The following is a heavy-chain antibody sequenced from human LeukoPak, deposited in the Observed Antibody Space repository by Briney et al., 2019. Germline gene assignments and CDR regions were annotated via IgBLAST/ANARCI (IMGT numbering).Heavy chain of an antibody. V-gene: IGHV4-34*12. CDR2: IIHSGST. D-gene: IGHD3-10*01. CDR1: GGSFSGYY. CDR3: ARIYYHGSVSYYDY. Sequence: PSETLSFTCAVYGGSFSGYYWSWIRQPPGKGLEWIGEIIHSGSTVYNPSITSRVTISVDTSKHQFSLKPSSVTATDTAVYYCARIYYHGSVSYYDYWGQGSLVTVSS. J-gene: IGHJ4*02.